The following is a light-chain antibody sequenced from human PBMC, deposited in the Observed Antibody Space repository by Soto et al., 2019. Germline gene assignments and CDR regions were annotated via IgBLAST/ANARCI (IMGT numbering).Light chain of an antibody. Sequence: EIVLTQSPATLSLSPGERATLSCRASQSVSNNLAWYQQRPGQAPRLLIYDASSRATATPDRFSGSGSGTDLTLTISSLEPEDFAVYYCLQRSNWPRTFGQGTKLEIK. CDR1: QSVSNN. CDR3: LQRSNWPRT. CDR2: DAS. V-gene: IGKV3-11*01. J-gene: IGKJ2*01.